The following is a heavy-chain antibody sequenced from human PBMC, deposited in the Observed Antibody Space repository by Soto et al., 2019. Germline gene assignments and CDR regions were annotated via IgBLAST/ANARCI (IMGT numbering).Heavy chain of an antibody. CDR1: GYTFPSNC. CDR2: INAYNGNT. D-gene: IGHD2-15*01. J-gene: IGHJ4*02. CDR3: ARDVAVARVDY. Sequence: QGQLVQSGAEAKTPGASVKVSCKATGYTFPSNCFSWVRQAPGQGLEWMAWINAYNGNTKYAQKLQDGGTRTTDTSTSPAYMEVRSLRSYDTAVYYCARDVAVARVDYWGQGPLVNFSS. V-gene: IGHV1-18*01.